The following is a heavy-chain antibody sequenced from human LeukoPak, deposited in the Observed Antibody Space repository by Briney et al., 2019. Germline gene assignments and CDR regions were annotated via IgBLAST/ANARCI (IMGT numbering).Heavy chain of an antibody. CDR2: ISGSGGST. CDR3: AKVPRDYGDLDLDY. CDR1: GFTFSSYA. J-gene: IGHJ4*02. Sequence: GGSLRLSCAASGFTFSSYAMSWVRQAPGKGLEWVSAISGSGGSTYYADSVKGRFTIFRDNSKNTLYLQMNSLRAEDTAVYYCAKVPRDYGDLDLDYWGQGTLVTVSS. D-gene: IGHD4-17*01. V-gene: IGHV3-23*01.